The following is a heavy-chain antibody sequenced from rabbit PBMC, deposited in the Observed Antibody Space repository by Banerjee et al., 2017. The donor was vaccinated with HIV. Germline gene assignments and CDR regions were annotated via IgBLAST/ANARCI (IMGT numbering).Heavy chain of an antibody. CDR3: ARHDASGSGYPYYFNL. CDR1: GFSFSSSYW. V-gene: IGHV1S45*01. CDR2: ISGGSSGNT. D-gene: IGHD1-1*01. Sequence: QEQLEESGGDLVQPEGSLTLTCTASGFSFSSSYWICWVRQAPGKGLEWIACISGGSSGNTYYASWAKGRFTISKTSSTTVTLQMTSLTAADTATYFCARHDASGSGYPYYFNLWGPGTLVTVS. J-gene: IGHJ4*01.